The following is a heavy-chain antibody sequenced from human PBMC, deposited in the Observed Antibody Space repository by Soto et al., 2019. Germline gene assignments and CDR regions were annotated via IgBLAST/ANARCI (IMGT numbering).Heavy chain of an antibody. V-gene: IGHV4-34*01. CDR2: INHSGST. CDR3: ARGSSMVRGVTPSFRYYYYMDV. D-gene: IGHD3-10*01. CDR1: GGSFSGYY. Sequence: SETLSLTCAVYGGSFSGYYWSWVRQPPGKGLEWIGEINHSGSTNYNPSLKSRVTISVDTSKNQFSLKLSSVTAADTAVYYCARGSSMVRGVTPSFRYYYYMDVWGKGTTVTVSS. J-gene: IGHJ6*03.